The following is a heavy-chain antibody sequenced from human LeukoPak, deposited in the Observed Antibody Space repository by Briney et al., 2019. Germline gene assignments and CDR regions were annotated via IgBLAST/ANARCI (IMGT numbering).Heavy chain of an antibody. D-gene: IGHD6-19*01. Sequence: ASVKVSCKASGSTFTNYIMHCVRQAPGQRLEWMGIIVPSGGTTTYAQKFQCRVPLTTDTSTSPLFMGLSRLRSEDTAVYYCARAVDQDFDYWGQGTLVTVSS. CDR3: ARAVDQDFDY. J-gene: IGHJ4*02. CDR2: IVPSGGTT. V-gene: IGHV1-46*01. CDR1: GSTFTNYI.